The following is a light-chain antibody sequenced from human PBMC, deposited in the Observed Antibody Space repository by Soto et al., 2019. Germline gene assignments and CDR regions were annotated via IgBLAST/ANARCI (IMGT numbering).Light chain of an antibody. CDR2: RND. CDR1: TSSIGSNF. J-gene: IGLJ3*02. Sequence: QSVLTQPPSASGTPGQRVTIFCSGSTSSIGSNFVYWYQQVPGTAPKLLIYRNDQRPSGVPARFSVSNSGTSASLAISGLLSEDEDDYYCTTWDDTLDGVRFGGGTKLTVL. CDR3: TTWDDTLDGVR. V-gene: IGLV1-47*01.